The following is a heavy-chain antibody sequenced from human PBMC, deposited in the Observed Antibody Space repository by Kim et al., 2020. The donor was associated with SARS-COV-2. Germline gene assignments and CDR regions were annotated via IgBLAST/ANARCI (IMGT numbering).Heavy chain of an antibody. CDR1: GYTFTSYG. J-gene: IGHJ4*02. CDR2: ISAYNGNT. V-gene: IGHV1-18*04. CDR3: ARIGARELTYYDILTGIRVFDY. Sequence: ASVKVSCKASGYTFTSYGISWVRQAPGQGLEWMGWISAYNGNTNYAQKLQGRVTMTTDTSTSTAYMELRSLRSDDTAVYYCARIGARELTYYDILTGIRVFDYWGQGTLVTVSS. D-gene: IGHD3-9*01.